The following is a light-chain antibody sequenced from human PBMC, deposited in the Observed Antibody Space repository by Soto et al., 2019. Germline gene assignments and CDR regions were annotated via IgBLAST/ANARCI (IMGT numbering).Light chain of an antibody. CDR3: QQRSNWPVT. CDR2: DAS. V-gene: IGKV3-11*01. Sequence: EIVLTQSPATLSLSPGERATLSCRASQSVYNYLAWYQQKPGQAPRLLIYDASNRATGIPARFSGSGSGTDFTVTISSLEPEDFAVYFCQQRSNWPVTCGGGTKLEIK. J-gene: IGKJ4*01. CDR1: QSVYNY.